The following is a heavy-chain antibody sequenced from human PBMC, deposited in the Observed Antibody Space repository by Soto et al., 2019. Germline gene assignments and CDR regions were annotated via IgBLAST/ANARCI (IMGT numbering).Heavy chain of an antibody. V-gene: IGHV1-69*13. D-gene: IGHD5-18*01. CDR3: ARDVDTAMVTSGWFDP. J-gene: IGHJ5*02. Sequence: GASVKVSCKASGYTFTSYAMHWVRQAPGQRLEWMGGIIPIFGTANYAQKFQGRVTITADESTSTAYMELSSLRSEDTAVYYCARDVDTAMVTSGWFDPWGQGTLVTVSS. CDR2: IIPIFGTA. CDR1: GYTFTSYA.